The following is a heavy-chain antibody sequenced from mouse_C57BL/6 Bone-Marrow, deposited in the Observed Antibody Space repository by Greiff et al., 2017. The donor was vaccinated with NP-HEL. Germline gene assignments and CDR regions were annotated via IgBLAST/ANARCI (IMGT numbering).Heavy chain of an antibody. CDR2: INPSTGGT. V-gene: IGHV1-42*01. CDR1: GYSFTGYY. J-gene: IGHJ3*01. CDR3: ARKLWFAY. Sequence: EVQLQQSGPELVKPGASVKISCKASGYSFTGYYMNWVKQSPEKSLEWIGEINPSTGGTTYNQKFKAKATLTVDKSSSTAYMQLKSLTSEDSAVYYSARKLWFAYWGQGTLVTVSA.